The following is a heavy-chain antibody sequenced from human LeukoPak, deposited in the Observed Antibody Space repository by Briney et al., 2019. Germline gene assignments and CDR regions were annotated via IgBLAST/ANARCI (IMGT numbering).Heavy chain of an antibody. D-gene: IGHD6-13*01. CDR2: INSDGSST. V-gene: IGHV3-74*01. Sequence: TGGSLRLSCAASGFTFSSYWMHWVRQAPGKGLVWVSRINSDGSSTSYADSVKGRFTISRDNAKNTLYLQMNSLRAEDTAVYYCARDKGAAAATYYFDYWGQGTLVTVSS. J-gene: IGHJ4*02. CDR3: ARDKGAAAATYYFDY. CDR1: GFTFSSYW.